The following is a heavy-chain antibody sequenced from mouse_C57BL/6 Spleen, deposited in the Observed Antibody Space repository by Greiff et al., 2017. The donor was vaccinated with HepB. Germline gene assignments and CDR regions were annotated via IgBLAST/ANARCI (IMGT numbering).Heavy chain of an antibody. Sequence: VQLQQPGAELVMPGASVKLSCKASGYTFTSYWMHWVKQRPGQGLEWIGEIDPSDSYTNYNQKFKGKSTLTVDKSSSTAYMQLSSLTSEDSAVYYCARHCSSYPWFAYWGQGTLVTVSA. V-gene: IGHV1-69*01. J-gene: IGHJ3*01. CDR1: GYTFTSYW. CDR3: ARHCSSYPWFAY. CDR2: IDPSDSYT. D-gene: IGHD1-1*01.